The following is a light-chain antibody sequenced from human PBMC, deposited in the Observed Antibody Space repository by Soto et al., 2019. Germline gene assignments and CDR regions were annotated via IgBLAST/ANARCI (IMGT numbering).Light chain of an antibody. J-gene: IGKJ1*01. CDR1: QSVNTN. V-gene: IGKV3-15*01. Sequence: VMTQSPATLSVSPGERATFSCRASQSVNTNLAWYQHKPGQAPRLLIYGASTRATGIPARFSGTGSGTEFTLTISSLQSEDFAVYYCQQYNNWTWTFGQGTKVDIK. CDR3: QQYNNWTWT. CDR2: GAS.